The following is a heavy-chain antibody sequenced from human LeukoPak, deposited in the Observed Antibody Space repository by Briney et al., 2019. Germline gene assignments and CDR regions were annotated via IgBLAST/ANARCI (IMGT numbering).Heavy chain of an antibody. CDR2: ITGGGAST. D-gene: IGHD2-2*01. CDR3: AKNIRDQLLCGFNS. V-gene: IGHV3-23*01. CDR1: GFTFDTSA. J-gene: IGHJ4*02. Sequence: PGGSLRLSCAASGFTFDTSAMSWVRQPPGKGLEWVASITGGGASTYYADSVKCRLTISRDNSKKPLFLEVNSLRAEDTGVYFCAKNIRDQLLCGFNSWGQGIVFTVSS.